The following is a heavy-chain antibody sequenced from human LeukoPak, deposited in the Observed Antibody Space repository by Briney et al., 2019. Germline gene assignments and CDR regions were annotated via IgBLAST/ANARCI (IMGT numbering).Heavy chain of an antibody. CDR2: IYTSGST. CDR1: GGSISSYY. CDR3: AGDRHIVVVPARRGNWFDP. J-gene: IGHJ5*02. V-gene: IGHV4-4*07. Sequence: SETLSLTCTVSGGSISSYYWSWIRQPAGKGLEWIGRIYTSGSTNYNPSLKSRVTMSVDTSKNQFSLRLSSVTAADTAVYYCAGDRHIVVVPARRGNWFDPWGQGTLVTVSS. D-gene: IGHD2-21*02.